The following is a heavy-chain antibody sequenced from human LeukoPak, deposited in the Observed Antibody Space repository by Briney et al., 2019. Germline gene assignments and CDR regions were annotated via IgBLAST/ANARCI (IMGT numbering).Heavy chain of an antibody. V-gene: IGHV3-23*01. J-gene: IGHJ4*02. D-gene: IGHD6-19*01. Sequence: PGASLRLSCAASGFIFSSYAMSWVRQAPGKGLEWVSSISGSGGSTYYADSVKGRFTISRDNSKSTLYLQMNSLRAEDTAVYYCAKAWGSTGWFDYCGQRTLVTVSS. CDR2: ISGSGGST. CDR3: AKAWGSTGWFDY. CDR1: GFIFSSYA.